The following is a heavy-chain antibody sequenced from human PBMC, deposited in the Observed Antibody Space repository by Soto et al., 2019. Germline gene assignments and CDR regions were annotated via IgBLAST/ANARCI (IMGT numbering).Heavy chain of an antibody. CDR2: IYYSGST. D-gene: IGHD3-22*01. CDR3: ARQGITMIVVVVTDNWLDP. J-gene: IGHJ5*02. V-gene: IGHV4-39*01. CDR1: GGSISSNNHY. Sequence: PSETLSLTCSVSGGSISSNNHYWGWIRHTPGKGLEWIGSIYYSGSTYYNPSLKSRVTISVDTSKNQFSLKLTSVTAADTAVYYCARQGITMIVVVVTDNWLDPWGKGTL.